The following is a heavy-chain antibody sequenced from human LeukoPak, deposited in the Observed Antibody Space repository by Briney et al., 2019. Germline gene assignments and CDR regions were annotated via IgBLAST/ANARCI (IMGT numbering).Heavy chain of an antibody. J-gene: IGHJ5*02. CDR2: INHSGST. V-gene: IGHV4-34*01. CDR3: ATHFYCSSTSCSYNWFDP. CDR1: GGSFSGYY. D-gene: IGHD2-2*01. Sequence: SETLSLTCAVYGGSFSGYYWSWIRQPPGKGLEWIGEINHSGSTNYNPSLKSRVTISVDTSKNQFSLKLSSVIAADTAVYYCATHFYCSSTSCSYNWFDPWGQGTLVTVSS.